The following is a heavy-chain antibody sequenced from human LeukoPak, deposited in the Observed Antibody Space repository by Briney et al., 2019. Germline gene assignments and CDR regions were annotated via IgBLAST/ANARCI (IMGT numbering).Heavy chain of an antibody. CDR1: GFTFSSYS. CDR2: ISSGSRTI. Sequence: PGGSLRLSCAASGFTFSSYSMNWVRQAPGKGLEWVSYISSGSRTIYYADSVKGRFTISRDNAKNSLYLQMNSLRAEDMALYYCAKGSGSYYKLYAFDIWGQGTMVTVSS. CDR3: AKGSGSYYKLYAFDI. V-gene: IGHV3-48*04. D-gene: IGHD3-10*01. J-gene: IGHJ3*02.